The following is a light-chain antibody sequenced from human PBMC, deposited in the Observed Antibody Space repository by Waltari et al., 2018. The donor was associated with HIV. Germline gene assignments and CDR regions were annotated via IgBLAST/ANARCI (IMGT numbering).Light chain of an antibody. V-gene: IGKV1-5*03. CDR2: KAY. Sequence: DIQMTQSPSTLSASVGDRVTITCRASQSISSWLAWYQQKPGKAPKLLIYKAYSVESGVPSRFSGSGAETEFTLTISSLQPDDFATYYCQQYNSYSLTFGGGTKVEIK. CDR1: QSISSW. CDR3: QQYNSYSLT. J-gene: IGKJ4*01.